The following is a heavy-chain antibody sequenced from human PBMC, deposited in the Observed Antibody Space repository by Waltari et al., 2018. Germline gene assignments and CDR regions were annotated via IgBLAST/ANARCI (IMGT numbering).Heavy chain of an antibody. CDR2: IIPIFGTA. CDR3: ARDASGGSYAEYYFDY. Sequence: QVQLVQSGAEVKKPGSSVKVSCKASGGTFRSYAISWVRQAPGQGLEWMGGIIPIFGTANYAQKFQGRVTITADESTSTAYMELSSLRSEDTAVYYCARDASGGSYAEYYFDYWGQGTLVTVSS. V-gene: IGHV1-69*01. CDR1: GGTFRSYA. D-gene: IGHD1-26*01. J-gene: IGHJ4*02.